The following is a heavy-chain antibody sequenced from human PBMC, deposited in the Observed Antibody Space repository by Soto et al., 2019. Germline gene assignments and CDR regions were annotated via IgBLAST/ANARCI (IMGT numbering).Heavy chain of an antibody. V-gene: IGHV3-43*01. CDR3: AKTERRSLEWLLFDY. D-gene: IGHD3-3*01. CDR2: ISWDGGST. J-gene: IGHJ4*02. CDR1: GFTFDDYT. Sequence: EVQLVESGGVVVQPGGSLRLSCAASGFTFDDYTMHWVRQAPGKGLEWVSLISWDGGSTFYADSVKGRFTISRDNSKNSLYLQMNSLRTEDTALYYCAKTERRSLEWLLFDYWGQGTLVTVSS.